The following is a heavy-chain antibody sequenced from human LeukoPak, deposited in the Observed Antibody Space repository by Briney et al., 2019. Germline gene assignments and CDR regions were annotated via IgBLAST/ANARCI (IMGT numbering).Heavy chain of an antibody. D-gene: IGHD2-2*01. CDR3: VGSNS. Sequence: GGSLRLSCAASGFTFSRSRMHWVRQAPGKGLVWVSRIDTDGRSTVYADSVKGRFTISRDNARDTLYLQMNSPRAEDTAVYYCVGSNSWGQGTLVTVSS. CDR1: GFTFSRSR. CDR2: IDTDGRST. J-gene: IGHJ5*02. V-gene: IGHV3-74*01.